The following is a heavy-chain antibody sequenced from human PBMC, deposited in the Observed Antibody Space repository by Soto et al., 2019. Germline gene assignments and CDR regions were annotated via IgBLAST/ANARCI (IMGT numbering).Heavy chain of an antibody. Sequence: EEQLVESGGGLVQPGGSLRVSSAASGFSFRSYAMNWVRQAPGKGLEWVSYISVGSGSIFYADSVKGRFTISRDDAKNSLYLQMNTLRGEDTAVYYCVRDDRWAFDIWGQGTMVTVSS. CDR1: GFSFRSYA. V-gene: IGHV3-48*01. J-gene: IGHJ3*02. CDR2: ISVGSGSI. CDR3: VRDDRWAFDI. D-gene: IGHD3-22*01.